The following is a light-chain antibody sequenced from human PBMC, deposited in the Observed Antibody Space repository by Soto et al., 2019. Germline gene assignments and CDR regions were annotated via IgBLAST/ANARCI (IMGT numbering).Light chain of an antibody. Sequence: QLVLTQSPSASASLGASVKLTCTLSSGHSSYAIAWHQQHPEKGPRYLMKLNSDGSHSKGGGIPDRFSGSSSGAERYLTISSLQSEDEADYYCQTWGTGIQGVFGGGTKLTVL. CDR1: SGHSSYA. CDR3: QTWGTGIQGV. J-gene: IGLJ2*01. V-gene: IGLV4-69*01. CDR2: LNSDGSH.